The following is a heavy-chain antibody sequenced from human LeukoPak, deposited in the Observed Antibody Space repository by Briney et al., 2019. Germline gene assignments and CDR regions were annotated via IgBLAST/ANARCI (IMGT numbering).Heavy chain of an antibody. J-gene: IGHJ4*02. D-gene: IGHD3-10*01. V-gene: IGHV3-23*01. CDR1: GFIFSSAV. CDR3: AKGSAGAGSYRPFDY. Sequence: GGSLRVSCAASGFIFSSAVMSWVRQARGKELEWVSAINSGSGTTYAESVKDRFTISRDNSRNTLYLQMNTLRAEDTAVYYCAKGSAGAGSYRPFDYWGQGTLVTVSS. CDR2: INSGSGTT.